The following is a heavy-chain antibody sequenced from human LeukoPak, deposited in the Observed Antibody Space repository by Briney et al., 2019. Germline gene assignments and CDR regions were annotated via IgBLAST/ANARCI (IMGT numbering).Heavy chain of an antibody. Sequence: SETLSLTCTVSGGSISSSTFYWGWIRQPPGKGLEWIGTIYYSGSTFYNPSLKSRVTVSVDTSKNQFSLKLSSLTAADTAVYYCARHGRYLGYCSSTSCYPAYYYYMDVWGKGTTVTISS. CDR3: ARHGRYLGYCSSTSCYPAYYYYMDV. D-gene: IGHD2-2*01. J-gene: IGHJ6*03. V-gene: IGHV4-39*07. CDR2: IYYSGST. CDR1: GGSISSSTFY.